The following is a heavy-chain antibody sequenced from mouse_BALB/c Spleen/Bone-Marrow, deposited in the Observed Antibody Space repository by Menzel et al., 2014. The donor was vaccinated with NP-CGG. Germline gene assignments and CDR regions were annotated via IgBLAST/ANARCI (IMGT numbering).Heavy chain of an antibody. Sequence: EVQLQQSGAELVKPGASVKLSCTASGFNIKDTYMHWVMQRPEQGLEWIGRIDPANGNTKYDPKFQGKATITADTSSNTAYLQLSSLTSGDTAVYYCARYRYYGSSYAMDYCGQGTSVTVSS. CDR3: ARYRYYGSSYAMDY. J-gene: IGHJ4*01. V-gene: IGHV14-3*02. CDR1: GFNIKDTY. CDR2: IDPANGNT. D-gene: IGHD1-1*01.